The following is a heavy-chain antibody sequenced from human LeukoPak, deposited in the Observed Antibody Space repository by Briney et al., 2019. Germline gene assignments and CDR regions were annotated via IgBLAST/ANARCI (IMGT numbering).Heavy chain of an antibody. V-gene: IGHV4-61*02. CDR2: IYTSGST. J-gene: IGHJ4*02. D-gene: IGHD3-16*01. CDR1: GGSISSGSYY. Sequence: PSQTLSLTCTVSGGSISSGSYYWSWIRQPAGKGLEWIGRIYTSGSTNYNPSLKSRVTISVDTSKNQFSLKLSSVTAADTAVYYCARQVDGGWYFDYWGQGTLVTVSS. CDR3: ARQVDGGWYFDY.